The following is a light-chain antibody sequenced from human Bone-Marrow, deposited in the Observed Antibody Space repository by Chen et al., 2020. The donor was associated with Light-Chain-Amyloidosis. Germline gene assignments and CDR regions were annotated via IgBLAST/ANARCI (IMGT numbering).Light chain of an antibody. J-gene: IGLJ3*02. Sequence: SYVLTQPSSVSVAPGQTATIACGGNNIGSTRVHWYQQTPGQAPLLVVYDASDRPSGIPDRLCGSNSGNTATLPIGRVEAGDEADYYCQVWDRSSDRPVFGGGTKLTVL. V-gene: IGLV3-21*02. CDR1: NIGSTR. CDR2: DAS. CDR3: QVWDRSSDRPV.